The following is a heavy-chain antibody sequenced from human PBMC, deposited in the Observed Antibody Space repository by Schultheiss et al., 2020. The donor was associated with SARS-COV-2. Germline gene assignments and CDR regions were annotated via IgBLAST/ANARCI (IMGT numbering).Heavy chain of an antibody. CDR3: AKEVGDGYNWYYFDY. CDR1: GFTFDDYG. CDR2: IWYDGSNK. D-gene: IGHD5-24*01. J-gene: IGHJ4*02. V-gene: IGHV3-33*06. Sequence: GGSLRLSCAASGFTFDDYGMSWVRQAPGKGLEWVAVIWYDGSNKYYADSVKGRFTISRDNSKNTLYLQMNSLRAEDTAVYYCAKEVGDGYNWYYFDYWGQGTLVTVSS.